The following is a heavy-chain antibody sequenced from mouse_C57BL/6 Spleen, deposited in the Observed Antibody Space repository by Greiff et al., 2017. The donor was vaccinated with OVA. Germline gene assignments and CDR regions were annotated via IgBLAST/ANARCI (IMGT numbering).Heavy chain of an antibody. CDR1: GYTFTSYW. Sequence: QVQLQQPGTELVKPGASVKLSCKASGYTFTSYWMHWVKQRPGQGLEWIGNINPSNGGTNYNEKFKSKATLTVDKSSSTAYMQLSSLTSEDSAVYYRARYNYDYDGFAYWGQGTLVTVSA. CDR3: ARYNYDYDGFAY. V-gene: IGHV1-53*01. J-gene: IGHJ3*01. D-gene: IGHD2-4*01. CDR2: INPSNGGT.